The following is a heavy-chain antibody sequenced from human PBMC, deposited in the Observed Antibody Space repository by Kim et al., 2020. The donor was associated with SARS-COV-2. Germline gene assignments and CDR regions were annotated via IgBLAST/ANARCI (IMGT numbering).Heavy chain of an antibody. D-gene: IGHD6-19*01. J-gene: IGHJ3*02. Sequence: SVKGRFTISRANSKNTLYLQMDSLRAEDTAVYYCARDPYSSGRWVYAFDIWGQGTMVTVSS. V-gene: IGHV3-66*01. CDR3: ARDPYSSGRWVYAFDI.